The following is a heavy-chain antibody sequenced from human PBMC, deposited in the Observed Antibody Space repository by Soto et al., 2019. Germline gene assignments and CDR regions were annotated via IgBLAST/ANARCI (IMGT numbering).Heavy chain of an antibody. Sequence: SETLSLTCAVSGYSISSGYYWGWIRQPPGKGLEWIGSIYHSVSTYYNPSLKSRVTISVDTSKNQFSLKLSAVTAADTAVYYCARAIAVAGMGYFDYSGQGTLVTVSS. D-gene: IGHD6-19*01. CDR2: IYHSVST. CDR1: GYSISSGYY. V-gene: IGHV4-38-2*01. J-gene: IGHJ4*02. CDR3: ARAIAVAGMGYFDY.